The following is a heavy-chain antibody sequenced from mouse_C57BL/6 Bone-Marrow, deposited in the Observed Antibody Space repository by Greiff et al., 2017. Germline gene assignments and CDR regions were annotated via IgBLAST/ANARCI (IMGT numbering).Heavy chain of an antibody. CDR1: GYTFTSYW. J-gene: IGHJ3*01. CDR2: IDPSDSYT. Sequence: VQLQQPGAELVKPGASVKLSCKASGYTFTSYWMQWVKQRPGQGLEWIGEIDPSDSYTNYNQKFKGKATLTVDTSSSTAYMQLSSLTSEDSAVYYCARSYYSNPAWFAYWGQGTLVTVSA. V-gene: IGHV1-50*01. D-gene: IGHD2-5*01. CDR3: ARSYYSNPAWFAY.